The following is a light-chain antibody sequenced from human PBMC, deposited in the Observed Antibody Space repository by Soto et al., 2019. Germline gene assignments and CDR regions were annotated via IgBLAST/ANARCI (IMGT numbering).Light chain of an antibody. CDR1: SSDVGTYNY. CDR2: DVS. CDR3: CSYAGSPRYV. J-gene: IGLJ1*01. Sequence: QSALTQPRSVSGSPGQSVTISCTGTSSDVGTYNYVSWYQQHPGKAPKVMIYDVSKRPSGVPDRFSGSKSGNTASLTISGHEAEDEAYYYCCSYAGSPRYVFGTGTKLTVL. V-gene: IGLV2-11*01.